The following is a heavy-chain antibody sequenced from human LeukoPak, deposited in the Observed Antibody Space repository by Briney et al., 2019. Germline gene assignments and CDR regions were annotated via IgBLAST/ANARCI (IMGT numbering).Heavy chain of an antibody. CDR2: ISTYNGNT. CDR1: GYTFINYG. D-gene: IGHD6-13*01. V-gene: IGHV1-18*01. J-gene: IGHJ6*03. CDR3: ARIVGLTGYSSTWYSGYYYYMDV. Sequence: ASLKVSCKASGYTFINYGINWVRQAPGQGLEWMGWISTYNGNTVHAEKFQDRLTMTTDTSTTTGYMELRGLRSDDTAVYYCARIVGLTGYSSTWYSGYYYYMDVWGKGTTLTVSS.